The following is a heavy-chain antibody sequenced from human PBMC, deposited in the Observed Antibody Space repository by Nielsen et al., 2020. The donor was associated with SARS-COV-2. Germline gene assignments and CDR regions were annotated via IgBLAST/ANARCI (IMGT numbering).Heavy chain of an antibody. Sequence: GESLRLSCAASGFNFNNYGLDWVRQAPGKGLEWVASISYEGSKKFYADSLAGRFTVSRDTSKNTVYLQMNSLSVEDTAVYYCAKRRAVFMLTFGGEGAMDIWGQGTTVSVSS. J-gene: IGHJ6*02. CDR1: GFNFNNYG. CDR2: ISYEGSKK. V-gene: IGHV3-30*18. CDR3: AKRRAVFMLTFGGEGAMDI. D-gene: IGHD3-16*01.